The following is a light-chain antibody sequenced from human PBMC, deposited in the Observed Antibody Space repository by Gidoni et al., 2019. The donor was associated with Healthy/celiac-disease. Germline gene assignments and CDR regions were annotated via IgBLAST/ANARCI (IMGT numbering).Light chain of an antibody. CDR1: QRVSSN. J-gene: IGKJ2*01. Sequence: DIGMTQSPATLSVSPGDRATLSCRASQRVSSNLAWYQQKPGQAPRLLIYGASTRSTGIPARFSGSGSGTEFTLTISSLQSEDFAVYYCQQYNNWLMYTFGQGTKLDIK. CDR3: QQYNNWLMYT. CDR2: GAS. V-gene: IGKV3-15*01.